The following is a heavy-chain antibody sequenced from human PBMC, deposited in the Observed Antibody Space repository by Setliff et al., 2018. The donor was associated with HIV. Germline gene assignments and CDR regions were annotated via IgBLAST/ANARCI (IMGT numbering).Heavy chain of an antibody. CDR2: IIPVFGTT. CDR1: GGTFSSFA. J-gene: IGHJ3*02. D-gene: IGHD1-26*01. Sequence: SVKVACKASGGTFSSFAINWVRQAPGQGLEWVGGIIPVFGTTSYGHHFQGRVAITADASTSTAYLDLYSLRSEDTAVYYCARDHHSGSDWSRLGAFDIWGQGTVVTVSS. V-gene: IGHV1-69*13. CDR3: ARDHHSGSDWSRLGAFDI.